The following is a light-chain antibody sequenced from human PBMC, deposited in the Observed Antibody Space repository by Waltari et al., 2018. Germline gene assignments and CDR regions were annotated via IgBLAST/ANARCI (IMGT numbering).Light chain of an antibody. CDR2: DVS. V-gene: IGLV2-11*01. CDR3: CSYAGSYFYV. Sequence: QSALTQPPSVSGSPVQPVTISCTGNSSHVGGYNYLSWYQQHPGKAPKLMIYDVSKRPSGVPDRFSGSKSGNTASLTISGLQAEDEADYYCCSYAGSYFYVFGTGTKVTVL. J-gene: IGLJ1*01. CDR1: SSHVGGYNY.